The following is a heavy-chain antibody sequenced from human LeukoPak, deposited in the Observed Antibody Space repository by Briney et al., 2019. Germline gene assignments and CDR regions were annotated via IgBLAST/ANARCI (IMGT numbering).Heavy chain of an antibody. V-gene: IGHV3-48*03. J-gene: IGHJ6*03. CDR3: ARYRVVTSYYYYYYMDV. D-gene: IGHD3-3*01. CDR1: GFTFSSYA. CDR2: ISGSGSTI. Sequence: GGSLRLSCAASGFTFSSYAMSWVRQAPGKGLEWVSAISGSGSTIYYADSVKGRFTISRDNAKNSLYLQMNNLRAEDTAVYYCARYRVVTSYYYYYYMDVWGKGTTVTISS.